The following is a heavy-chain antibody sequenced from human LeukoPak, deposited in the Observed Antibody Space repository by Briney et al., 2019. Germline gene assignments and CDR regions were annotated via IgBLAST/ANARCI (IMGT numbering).Heavy chain of an antibody. J-gene: IGHJ4*02. CDR3: ARQTFPNDSSGYYLDY. D-gene: IGHD3-22*01. V-gene: IGHV4-39*01. CDR2: IYYIVST. Sequence: PSQTLSLTCTVSGGSISSSSYYWGWIRQPPGKGLDWSGGIYYIVSTYYNPPLKSRVTISVDTSKTPFSLKLSSVTAADTAVYYCARQTFPNDSSGYYLDYWGQGTLVTVSS. CDR1: GGSISSSSYY.